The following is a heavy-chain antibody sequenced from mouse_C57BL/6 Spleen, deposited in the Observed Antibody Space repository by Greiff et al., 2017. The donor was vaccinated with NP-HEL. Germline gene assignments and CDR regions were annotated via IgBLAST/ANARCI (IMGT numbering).Heavy chain of an antibody. Sequence: EVKLMESGGGLVQPGGSLKLSCAASGFTFSDYYMYWVRQTPEKRLEWVAYISNGGGSTYYPDTVKGRFTISRDNAKNTLYLQMSRLKSEDTAMYYCARHDYGTNYAMDYWGQGTSVTVSS. CDR3: ARHDYGTNYAMDY. CDR1: GFTFSDYY. CDR2: ISNGGGST. V-gene: IGHV5-12*01. D-gene: IGHD1-1*01. J-gene: IGHJ4*01.